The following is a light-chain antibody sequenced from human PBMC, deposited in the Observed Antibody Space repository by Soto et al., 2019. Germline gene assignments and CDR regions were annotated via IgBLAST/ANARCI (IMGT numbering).Light chain of an antibody. V-gene: IGKV3-15*01. CDR1: QSVSSN. Sequence: EIVMTQSPATLSVSPGERATLSCRASQSVSSNLAWYQQKPGQAPRLLIYGASTRATGIPARFSGSGSGTEFTLTISSMQSEDFAVYYCQQTYTIPYTFGQGTKLDIK. J-gene: IGKJ2*01. CDR2: GAS. CDR3: QQTYTIPYT.